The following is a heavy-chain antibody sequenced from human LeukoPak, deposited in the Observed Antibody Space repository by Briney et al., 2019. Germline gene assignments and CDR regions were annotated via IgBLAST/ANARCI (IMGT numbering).Heavy chain of an antibody. V-gene: IGHV4-59*01. CDR3: ARAKAAAGMSIQYYYYYYYMDV. J-gene: IGHJ6*03. Sequence: SETLSLTCTVSGGSISSYYWSWIRQPPGKGLEWIGYIYYSGSTNYNPSLKSRVTISVDTSKNQFSLKLSSVTAADTAVYYCARAKAAAGMSIQYYYYYYYMDVWGKGTTVTISS. D-gene: IGHD6-13*01. CDR1: GGSISSYY. CDR2: IYYSGST.